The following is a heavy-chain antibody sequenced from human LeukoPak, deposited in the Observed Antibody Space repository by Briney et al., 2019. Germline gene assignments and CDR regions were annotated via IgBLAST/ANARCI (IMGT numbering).Heavy chain of an antibody. CDR2: ISHDSAII. Sequence: GGSLRLSCAASGFTFSRDSMNWVRQAPGKGLEWISYISHDSAIIYYADSVRGRLTISRDNAQNSLYLQINSLRAEDTAIYYCAIIGTPGETEYYRLWGQGTRVTVSS. J-gene: IGHJ1*01. CDR1: GFTFSRDS. CDR3: AIIGTPGETEYYRL. V-gene: IGHV3-48*04. D-gene: IGHD2-21*01.